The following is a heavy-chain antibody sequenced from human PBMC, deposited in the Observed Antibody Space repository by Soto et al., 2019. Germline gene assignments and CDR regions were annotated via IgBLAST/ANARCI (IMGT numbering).Heavy chain of an antibody. V-gene: IGHV4-59*12. D-gene: IGHD5-12*01. CDR3: ARRRGFPYYYGMDV. CDR1: GGSISSYY. CDR2: IYHSGST. J-gene: IGHJ6*02. Sequence: SETLSLTCTVSGGSISSYYWSWIRQPPGKGLEWIGYIYHSGSTNYNPSLKSRVTISVDRSKNQFSLKLSSVTAADTAVYYCARRRGFPYYYGMDVWGQGTTVTVS.